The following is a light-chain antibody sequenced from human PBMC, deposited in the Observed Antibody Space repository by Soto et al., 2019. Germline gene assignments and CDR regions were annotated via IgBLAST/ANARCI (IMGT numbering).Light chain of an antibody. CDR1: QSVRGNS. Sequence: IVLTQSPGTLSLSPGERATLSCRASQSVRGNSLAWYQQSPGLPPRLLIYDASTSATGIPDRFSGSGSGTDFTLTISRLEPEDFAVYFCQQYGTSPQTFGQGTKVEIK. CDR3: QQYGTSPQT. J-gene: IGKJ1*01. V-gene: IGKV3-20*01. CDR2: DAS.